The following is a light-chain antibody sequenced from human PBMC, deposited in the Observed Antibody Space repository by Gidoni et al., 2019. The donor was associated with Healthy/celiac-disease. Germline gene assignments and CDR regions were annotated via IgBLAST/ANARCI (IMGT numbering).Light chain of an antibody. V-gene: IGLV6-57*02. J-gene: IGLJ2*01. CDR2: EDN. CDR1: SGSIDSNY. CDR3: QSYDSSTVV. Sequence: NFMLTQPHSVSQSPGQTVTISCTGSSGSIDSNYVQWYQQRPGSAPTTVIYEDNQRPSGVPDRFSGSIDSSSNSASLTISGLKTEDEADYYGQSYDSSTVVFGGGTKLTVL.